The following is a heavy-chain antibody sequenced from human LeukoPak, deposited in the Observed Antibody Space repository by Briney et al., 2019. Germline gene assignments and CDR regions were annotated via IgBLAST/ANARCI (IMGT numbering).Heavy chain of an antibody. J-gene: IGHJ3*02. CDR1: GFTFSTHW. D-gene: IGHD2-21*01. V-gene: IGHV3-7*01. CDR2: IKRDGSAK. Sequence: GGSLRLSCAASGFTFSTHWMSWVRQAPGKGLEWVSNIKRDGSAKYYVDSVKGRFTISRDNAKNSLYLQMNSLRAEDTAVYYCAKVDRLGAYCGGDCYQGAFDIWGQGTMVTVSS. CDR3: AKVDRLGAYCGGDCYQGAFDI.